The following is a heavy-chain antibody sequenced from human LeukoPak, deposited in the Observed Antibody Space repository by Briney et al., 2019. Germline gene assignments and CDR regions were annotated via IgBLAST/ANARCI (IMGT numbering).Heavy chain of an antibody. V-gene: IGHV4-59*08. Sequence: PSETLSLTCTVSGGSIRGYFWSWIRQPPGKGLEWIGHIYSSGSTTYTPFLQGRVTISLDTSKNQFSLKLSSVTAADTAVYYCARHYDSRSYPLDFWGQGTLVTVSS. CDR3: ARHYDSRSYPLDF. J-gene: IGHJ4*02. CDR2: IYSSGST. D-gene: IGHD3-10*01. CDR1: GGSIRGYF.